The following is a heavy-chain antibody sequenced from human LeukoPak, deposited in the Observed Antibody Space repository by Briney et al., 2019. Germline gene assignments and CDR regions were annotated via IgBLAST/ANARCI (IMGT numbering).Heavy chain of an antibody. CDR3: ARYSVVPPADFDY. V-gene: IGHV5-10-1*01. CDR1: GYSFTSYW. Sequence: GESLKISCKGSGYSFTSYWISWVRQMPGKGLEWMGRIDPSDSYTNYSPSFQGHVIISADKSISTAYLQWSSLKASDPAIYYCARYSVVPPADFDYWGQGTLVTVSS. CDR2: IDPSDSYT. J-gene: IGHJ4*02. D-gene: IGHD2-2*01.